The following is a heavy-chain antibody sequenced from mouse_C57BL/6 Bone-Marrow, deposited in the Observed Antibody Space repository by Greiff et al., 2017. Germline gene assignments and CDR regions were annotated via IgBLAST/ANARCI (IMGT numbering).Heavy chain of an antibody. D-gene: IGHD1-1*01. CDR3: AREEYYYGSNYYAMDY. J-gene: IGHJ4*01. V-gene: IGHV1-64*01. CDR2: IHPTSGST. Sequence: QVQLQQPGAELVKPGASVKLSCKASGYTFTSYWMHWVKQRPGQGLEWIGMIHPTSGSTNYNQKFKSKATLTVDTSSSTAYMQLSSLTSEDYAVYYCAREEYYYGSNYYAMDYWGQGTSVTVSS. CDR1: GYTFTSYW.